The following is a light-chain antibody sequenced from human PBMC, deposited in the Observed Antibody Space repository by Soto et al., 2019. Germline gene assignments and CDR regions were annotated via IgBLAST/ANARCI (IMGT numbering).Light chain of an antibody. CDR2: ANS. CDR1: NSNIGAGFD. CDR3: QSYDISLSAVV. Sequence: QPVLTQPPSVSGAPGQRVTISCTGSNSNIGAGFDVHWYQQIPGTVPKLLIYANSNRPSGVPDRFSGSKSGTSASLAITGLQAEDEADYYCQSYDISLSAVVFGGGTQLTVL. V-gene: IGLV1-40*01. J-gene: IGLJ2*01.